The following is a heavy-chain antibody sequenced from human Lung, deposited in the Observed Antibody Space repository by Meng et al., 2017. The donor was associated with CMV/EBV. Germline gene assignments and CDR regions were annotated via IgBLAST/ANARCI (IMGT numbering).Heavy chain of an antibody. CDR2: IYSGDST. J-gene: IGHJ4*01. D-gene: IGHD6-13*01. V-gene: IGHV3-53*01. CDR3: GRDWRNAGRSRGGID. Sequence: SCAVSGLTARNNFMTWVRQAPGKGLEWVSVIYSGDSTYYADSVKGRFTISRDNSQNILFLQMNNLRGEDTAIYFCGRDWRNAGRSRGGIDWGHGTXVNGAS. CDR1: GLTARNNF.